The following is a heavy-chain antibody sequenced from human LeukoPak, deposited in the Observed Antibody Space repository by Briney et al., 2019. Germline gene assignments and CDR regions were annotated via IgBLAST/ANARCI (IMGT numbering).Heavy chain of an antibody. CDR3: ARASGTYFEYYFDY. Sequence: PGGSLRLSCAASGFTFSNYNMNWVRQTPGKGLEWVSSISGISSYIYYRDSVKGRFTTSRGNARNELYLQLNSLRAEDTAVYYCARASGTYFEYYFDYWGQGTLVTVSS. CDR2: ISGISSYI. CDR1: GFTFSNYN. J-gene: IGHJ4*02. V-gene: IGHV3-21*01. D-gene: IGHD1-26*01.